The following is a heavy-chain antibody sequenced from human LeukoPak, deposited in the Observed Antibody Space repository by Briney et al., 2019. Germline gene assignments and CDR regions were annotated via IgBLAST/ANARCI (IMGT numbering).Heavy chain of an antibody. CDR1: GFTFSSYA. CDR2: ISYDGSNK. D-gene: IGHD6-13*01. CDR3: ARDAGSYYGMDV. V-gene: IGHV3-30-3*01. J-gene: IGHJ6*02. Sequence: GGSLRLSCAASGFTFSSYAMHWVRQAPGKGLEWVAVISYDGSNKYYADSVKGRFTISRDNSKNTLYLQMNSLSAEDTAVYYCARDAGSYYGMDVWGQGTTVTVSS.